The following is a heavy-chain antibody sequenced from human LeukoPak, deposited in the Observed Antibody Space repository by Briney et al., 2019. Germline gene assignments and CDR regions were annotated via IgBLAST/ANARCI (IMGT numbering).Heavy chain of an antibody. J-gene: IGHJ6*03. CDR1: GYTFTGYY. V-gene: IGHV1-2*02. CDR3: ARDSSGWYEYYYYMDV. Sequence: GASVKVSCKASGYTFTGYYMHWVRQAPGQGLEWMGWINPNSGGTNYAQKFQGRVTMTRDTSISTAYMELSRLRSDDTAVYYCARDSSGWYEYYYYMDVWGKGTTVTVSS. CDR2: INPNSGGT. D-gene: IGHD6-19*01.